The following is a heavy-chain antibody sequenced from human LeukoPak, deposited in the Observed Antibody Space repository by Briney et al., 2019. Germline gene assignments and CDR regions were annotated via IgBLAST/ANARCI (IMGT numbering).Heavy chain of an antibody. Sequence: PSETLSLTCTVSGGSTIGNYGSGIRNPPGKGREGIGYIYYSGSTNYKPSLRSRVTISVDTSKNQFSLKMSSVTAADTAVYYCARETSQKGAHYMDVWGKGTTVTVSS. CDR1: GGSTIGNY. J-gene: IGHJ6*03. CDR2: IYYSGST. D-gene: IGHD3-16*01. V-gene: IGHV4-59*01. CDR3: ARETSQKGAHYMDV.